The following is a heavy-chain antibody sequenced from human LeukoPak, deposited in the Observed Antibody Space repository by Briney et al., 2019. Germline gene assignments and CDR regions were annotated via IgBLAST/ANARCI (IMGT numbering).Heavy chain of an antibody. CDR3: ARIFSARMEPLLRYFDWLLSGWFDP. CDR2: ISWNSGSI. J-gene: IGHJ5*02. D-gene: IGHD3-9*01. CDR1: GFTFDDYA. Sequence: GGSLRLSCAASGFTFDDYAMHWVRQAPGKGLEWVSGISWNSGSIGYADSVKGRFTISRDNAKNSLYLQMNSLRAEDTAVYYCARIFSARMEPLLRYFDWLLSGWFDPWGQGTLVTVSS. V-gene: IGHV3-9*01.